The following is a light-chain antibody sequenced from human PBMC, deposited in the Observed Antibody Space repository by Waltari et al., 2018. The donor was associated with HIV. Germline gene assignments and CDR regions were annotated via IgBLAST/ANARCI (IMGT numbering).Light chain of an antibody. CDR3: LLYLGSGILV. J-gene: IGLJ3*02. V-gene: IGLV8-61*01. Sequence: QSVVTQEPSFSVSPGGTVTLTCCLESGSVSTSHSPSWYQQTPGQTPRTLIYNTNTRSSGVPGRFSGSILGSKAALTITGAQADDESVYYCLLYLGSGILVFGGGTKVTVL. CDR1: SGSVSTSHS. CDR2: NTN.